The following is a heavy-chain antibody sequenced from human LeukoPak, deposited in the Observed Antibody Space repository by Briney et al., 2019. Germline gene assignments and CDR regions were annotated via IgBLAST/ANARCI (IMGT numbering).Heavy chain of an antibody. Sequence: GGSLRLSCAASGFTVSSNYMSWVRQAPGKGLEWVSAISGSGGSTYYADSVKGRFTISRDNSKNTLYLQMNSLRAEDTAVYYCAKLGYCSSTSCYNPVNYWGQGTLVTVSS. V-gene: IGHV3-23*01. CDR2: ISGSGGST. D-gene: IGHD2-2*02. J-gene: IGHJ4*02. CDR1: GFTVSSNY. CDR3: AKLGYCSSTSCYNPVNY.